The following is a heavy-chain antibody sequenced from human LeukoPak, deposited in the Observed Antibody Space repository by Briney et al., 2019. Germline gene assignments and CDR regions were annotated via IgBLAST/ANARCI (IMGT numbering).Heavy chain of an antibody. CDR2: ISSSGTYI. CDR3: VRGNAPDYVWGTYRLDAFDI. D-gene: IGHD3-16*02. J-gene: IGHJ3*02. CDR1: GYTLSDYS. V-gene: IGHV3-21*01. Sequence: GGSLRLSCAASGYTLSDYSVNWVRQVPGKGLEWVSSISSSGTYIYYADSVRGRFTISRDNAKNSLFLQMNSLRAEDTAVYYCVRGNAPDYVWGTYRLDAFDIWGEGIMVIVSS.